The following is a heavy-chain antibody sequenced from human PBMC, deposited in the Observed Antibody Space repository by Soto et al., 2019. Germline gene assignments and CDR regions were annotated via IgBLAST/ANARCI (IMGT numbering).Heavy chain of an antibody. J-gene: IGHJ6*03. CDR1: GFTFSSYG. CDR2: ISYDGSNK. V-gene: IGHV3-30*18. Sequence: ESGGGVVQPGRYLRLSCAASGFTFSSYGMHWVRQAPGKGLEWVAVISYDGSNKYYADSVKGRFTISRDNSKNTMYLQMNSLRAEDTAVYYCAKDRGPGSQKYYYYYYIDVLGKGTTVTVSS. CDR3: AKDRGPGSQKYYYYYYIDV. D-gene: IGHD2-15*01.